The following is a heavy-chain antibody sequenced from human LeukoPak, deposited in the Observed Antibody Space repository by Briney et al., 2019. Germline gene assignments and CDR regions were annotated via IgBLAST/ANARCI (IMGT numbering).Heavy chain of an antibody. CDR1: GLTFSNYN. D-gene: IGHD5-18*01. J-gene: IGHJ6*03. Sequence: ARGSLRLSCAASGLTFSNYNMDRVRQAPGKGLGWVSYISSGSSTIYYADSVKGRFTISRDNAKNSLYLQINSLRAEDTAVYYCAREPPPDTATYIYYYYYYMDVWGKGTTVTVSS. CDR2: ISSGSSTI. V-gene: IGHV3-48*01. CDR3: AREPPPDTATYIYYYYYYMDV.